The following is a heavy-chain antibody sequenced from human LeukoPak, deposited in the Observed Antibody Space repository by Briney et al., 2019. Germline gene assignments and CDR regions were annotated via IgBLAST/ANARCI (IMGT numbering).Heavy chain of an antibody. CDR3: AKRGVVIRVILVGFHKEAYYFDS. Sequence: GGSLRLSCAVSGIIHSNYGMSWVRQARARGLECVAGISCSCGTTHYADSVKGRFTISRDNPKNTLFLNMNSLRAEDTAVYCCAKRGVVIRVILVGFHKEAYYFDSWGQGALVTVSS. CDR2: ISCSCGTT. CDR1: GIIHSNYG. D-gene: IGHD3-10*01. J-gene: IGHJ4*02. V-gene: IGHV3-23*01.